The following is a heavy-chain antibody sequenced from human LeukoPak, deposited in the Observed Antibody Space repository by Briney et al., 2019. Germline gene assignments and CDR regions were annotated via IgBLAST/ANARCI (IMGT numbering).Heavy chain of an antibody. CDR1: GVTFRSDT. Sequence: GGSLRLSCAASGVTFRSDTLNWVRQAPGKGLEWVSSISSGSTYVYYADSVKGRFTISRDNAKNSLYLQMNSLRVEDTAVYYCARDPYSGTYGNTYYYYMDVWGKGTTVTISS. CDR3: ARDPYSGTYGNTYYYYMDV. D-gene: IGHD1-26*01. J-gene: IGHJ6*03. CDR2: ISSGSTYV. V-gene: IGHV3-21*01.